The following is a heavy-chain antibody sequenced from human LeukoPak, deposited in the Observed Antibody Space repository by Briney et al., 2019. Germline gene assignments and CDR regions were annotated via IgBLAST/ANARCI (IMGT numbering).Heavy chain of an antibody. CDR3: ASGSELRAFDI. CDR1: GGSISSYY. CDR2: FYYSGST. V-gene: IGHV4-39*01. D-gene: IGHD1-26*01. J-gene: IGHJ3*02. Sequence: PSETLSLTCTVSGGSISSYYWSWIRQPPGKGLEWIGTFYYSGSTYYHPSLKSRVTISVNTSKNQFSLKLNSVTAADTAVYYCASGSELRAFDIWGQGTMVTVSS.